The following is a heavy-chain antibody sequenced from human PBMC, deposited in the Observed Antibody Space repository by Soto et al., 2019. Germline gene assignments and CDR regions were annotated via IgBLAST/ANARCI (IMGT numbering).Heavy chain of an antibody. V-gene: IGHV4-31*03. CDR1: GDSINSGGSY. CDR2: IYPSGST. J-gene: IGHJ4*02. CDR3: ARAVTPHYFDY. D-gene: IGHD4-17*01. Sequence: SETLSLTCTVSGDSINSGGSYWSWIRQHPGKGLAFIGYIYPSGSTYYNPSLKSRVTISLDASKNQFSLNLSSVTAADTAVYYCARAVTPHYFDYWGQGTLVTVSS.